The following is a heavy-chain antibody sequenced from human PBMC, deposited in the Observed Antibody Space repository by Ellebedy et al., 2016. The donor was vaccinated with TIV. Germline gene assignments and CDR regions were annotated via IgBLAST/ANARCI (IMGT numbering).Heavy chain of an antibody. CDR3: ARFEVTIDDAFDI. D-gene: IGHD3-10*01. CDR1: GFTFSNAW. CDR2: IKSKTDGGTT. V-gene: IGHV3-15*01. Sequence: GESLKISCAASGFTFSNAWMSWVRQAPGKGLEWVGRIKSKTDGGTTDYAAPVKGRFTISRDDSKNTLYLQMNSLKTEDTAVYYCARFEVTIDDAFDIWGQGTMVTVSS. J-gene: IGHJ3*02.